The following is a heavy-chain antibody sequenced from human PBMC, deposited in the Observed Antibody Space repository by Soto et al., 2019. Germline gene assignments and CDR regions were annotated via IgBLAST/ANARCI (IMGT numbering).Heavy chain of an antibody. CDR2: IKSCTDGGRV. Sequence: EVPLVESGGALVKPGESLTLSCAASGFTFNSAWMTWVRQDPGKWLEWVGRIKSCTDGGRVDTAAPVKCRFTISRDDSTNTCYLQMNILQREDTAVYYCTTWRREKSCTSVSCYGDGAYWGQGTLVTVSS. V-gene: IGHV3-15*02. D-gene: IGHD2-2*01. CDR1: GFTFNSAW. CDR3: TTWRREKSCTSVSCYGDGAY. J-gene: IGHJ4*02.